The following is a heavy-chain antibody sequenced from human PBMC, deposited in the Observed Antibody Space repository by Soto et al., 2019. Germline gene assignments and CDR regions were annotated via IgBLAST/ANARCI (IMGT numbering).Heavy chain of an antibody. CDR2: ISSSSTYI. CDR3: AREPGPSQDYCYGMDV. V-gene: IGHV3-21*01. CDR1: GIIVNKYT. J-gene: IGHJ6*02. Sequence: EVQLVESGGGLVKPGGSLRLSCAASGIIVNKYTMNWVRQAPGKGLEWVSSISSSSTYIYYADSVKGRFTISRDNAKNSLYLQMGSLRVEDTAVYYCAREPGPSQDYCYGMDVWGQGTTVTVSS.